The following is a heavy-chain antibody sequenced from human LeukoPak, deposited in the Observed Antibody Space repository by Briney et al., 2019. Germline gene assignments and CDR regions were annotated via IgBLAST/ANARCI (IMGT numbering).Heavy chain of an antibody. D-gene: IGHD6-13*01. CDR1: GYTFTSYD. Sequence: ASVKVSCKASGYTFTSYDINWVRQATGQGLEWMGWMNPNSGNTGYAQKFQGRVTMTEDTSTDTAYMELSSLRSEDTAVYYCATGGYSSSCCAFDIWGQGTMVTVSS. V-gene: IGHV1-8*02. CDR2: MNPNSGNT. CDR3: ATGGYSSSCCAFDI. J-gene: IGHJ3*02.